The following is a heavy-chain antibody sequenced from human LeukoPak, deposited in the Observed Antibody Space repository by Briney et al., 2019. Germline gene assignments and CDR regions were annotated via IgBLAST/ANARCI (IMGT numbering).Heavy chain of an antibody. CDR3: ARAGGYVGEYNWFDP. D-gene: IGHD3-10*01. CDR1: GGTFSSYA. Sequence: ASVKVSCKASGGTFSSYAISWVRQAPGQGLEWMGWNNPNSGGTNYAQKFQGRVTMTRDTSISTAYMELSRLRSDDTAVYYCARAGGYVGEYNWFDPWGQGTLVTVSS. J-gene: IGHJ5*02. V-gene: IGHV1-2*02. CDR2: NNPNSGGT.